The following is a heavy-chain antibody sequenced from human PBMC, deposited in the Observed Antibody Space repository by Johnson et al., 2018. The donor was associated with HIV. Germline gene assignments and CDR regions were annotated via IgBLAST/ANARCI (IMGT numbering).Heavy chain of an antibody. Sequence: QVQLVESGGGVVQPGRSLRLSCAASVFTFSSYAMHWVRQAPGKGLEWVAVISYDAKHKYYADSVKGRFTISRDNSKNTLYVQMNSLRVEDTAVYYCAKAVGGYAFDIWGQGTMVTVSS. CDR1: VFTFSSYA. D-gene: IGHD1-26*01. V-gene: IGHV3-30*04. CDR3: AKAVGGYAFDI. CDR2: ISYDAKHK. J-gene: IGHJ3*02.